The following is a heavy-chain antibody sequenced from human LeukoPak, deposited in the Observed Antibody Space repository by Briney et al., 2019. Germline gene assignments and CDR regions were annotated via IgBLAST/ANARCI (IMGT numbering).Heavy chain of an antibody. V-gene: IGHV3-23*01. D-gene: IGHD6-13*01. CDR3: AKDIGKAAAFDY. J-gene: IGHJ4*02. CDR1: GFTFSGYV. Sequence: ETGGSLRLSCAASGFTFSGYVMSWVRQAPGKGLEWVSAISGSGGTTYYADSVKGRFTISRDNSKNTLFLQMNSLRAEDSALYYCAKDIGKAAAFDYWGQGTLVTVSS. CDR2: ISGSGGTT.